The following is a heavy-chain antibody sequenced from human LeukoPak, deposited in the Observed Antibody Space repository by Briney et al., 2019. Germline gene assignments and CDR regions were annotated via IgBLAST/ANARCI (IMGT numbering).Heavy chain of an antibody. Sequence: PSETLSLTCTVSGYSISSGFYWGWIRQPPGKGLEWIGNVYHGGSSYYNPSLKSRVTISVDTSKNQFSLNLYSVTAADTAVYYCARERTVNYYYMDVWGKGTTVTISS. V-gene: IGHV4-38-2*02. CDR3: ARERTVNYYYMDV. D-gene: IGHD4-17*01. CDR1: GYSISSGFY. CDR2: VYHGGSS. J-gene: IGHJ6*03.